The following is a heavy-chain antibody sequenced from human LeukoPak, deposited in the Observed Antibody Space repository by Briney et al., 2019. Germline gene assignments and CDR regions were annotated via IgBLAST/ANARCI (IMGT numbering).Heavy chain of an antibody. J-gene: IGHJ4*02. D-gene: IGHD3-10*01. CDR3: ARDAAVGSGSYLDLPDY. CDR1: GFTFSSYA. Sequence: PGGSLRLSCAASGFTFSSYAMHWVRQAPGNGLEYVSAISSNGGSTYYANSVKGRFTISRDNSKNTLYLQMGSLRAEDMAVYYCARDAAVGSGSYLDLPDYWGQGTLVTVSS. V-gene: IGHV3-64*01. CDR2: ISSNGGST.